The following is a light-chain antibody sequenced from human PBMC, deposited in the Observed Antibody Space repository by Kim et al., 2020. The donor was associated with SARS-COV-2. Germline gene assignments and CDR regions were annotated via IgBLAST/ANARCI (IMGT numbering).Light chain of an antibody. CDR1: SSNFGAGYG. J-gene: IGLJ2*01. V-gene: IGLV1-40*01. Sequence: RVIISCTGSSSNFGAGYGVNWYQSLPGAAPRLLIYDDTHRPSGVPDGFFGYKSGTSASLAISWLQPEHEAHYFCQSFDRNLGVVFGGGTQLTVL. CDR2: DDT. CDR3: QSFDRNLGVV.